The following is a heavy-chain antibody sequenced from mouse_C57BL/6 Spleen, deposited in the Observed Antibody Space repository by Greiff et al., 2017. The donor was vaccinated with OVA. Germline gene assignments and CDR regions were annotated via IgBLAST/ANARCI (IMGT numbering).Heavy chain of an antibody. CDR1: GYSITSGYY. J-gene: IGHJ2*01. CDR3: ARERELGGSSIDY. D-gene: IGHD1-1*01. V-gene: IGHV3-6*01. Sequence: EVQVVESGPGLVKPSQSLSLTCSVTGYSITSGYYWNWIRQFPGNKLEWMGYISYDGSNNYNPSLKNRISITRYTSKNQFFLKLNSVTTEDTATYYCARERELGGSSIDYWGQGTTLTVSS. CDR2: ISYDGSN.